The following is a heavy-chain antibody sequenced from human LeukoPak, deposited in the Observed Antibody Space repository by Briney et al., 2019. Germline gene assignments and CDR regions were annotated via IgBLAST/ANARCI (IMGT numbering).Heavy chain of an antibody. J-gene: IGHJ2*01. CDR3: ARVGLSGSYFPPPKYWYFDL. V-gene: IGHV4-4*02. CDR1: GGSISSSNW. D-gene: IGHD1-26*01. Sequence: PSETLSLTCAVSGGSISSSNWWSWVRQPPGKGLEWIGEIYHSGSTNYNPSLKSRVTISVDKSKNQFSLKLSSVTAADTAVYYCARVGLSGSYFPPPKYWYFDLWGRGTLVTVSS. CDR2: IYHSGST.